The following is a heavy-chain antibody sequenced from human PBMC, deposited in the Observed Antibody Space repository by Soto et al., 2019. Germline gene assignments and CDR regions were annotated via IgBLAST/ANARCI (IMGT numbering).Heavy chain of an antibody. V-gene: IGHV4-39*01. CDR2: SRSGGST. CDR1: GDSLSSSSYY. D-gene: IGHD2-15*01. J-gene: IGHJ4*02. CDR3: ARHWSQVRLLETFYSGH. Sequence: QLQLQESGPGLVKPSETLALTCIVSGDSLSSSSYYWAWFRQPPGMGLEWIGSSRSGGSTYFNPSISSRATISEDMSNNHLPLNLNAVTAADTAVYYCARHWSQVRLLETFYSGHWGQGTLVTVS.